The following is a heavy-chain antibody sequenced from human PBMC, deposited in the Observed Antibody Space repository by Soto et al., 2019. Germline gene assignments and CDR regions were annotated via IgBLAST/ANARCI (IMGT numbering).Heavy chain of an antibody. CDR3: AKGYSHGTFDY. CDR1: GFTFDKYA. CDR2: ITVNGGST. J-gene: IGHJ4*02. Sequence: GGSLRLSXAASGFTFDKYAMSWVRQAPGKGLEWVSFITVNGGSTYYADFAQGRFTISRDNSKNTLYLQMNSLRAEDTATYYCAKGYSHGTFDYWGQGTPVTVSS. V-gene: IGHV3-23*01. D-gene: IGHD5-18*01.